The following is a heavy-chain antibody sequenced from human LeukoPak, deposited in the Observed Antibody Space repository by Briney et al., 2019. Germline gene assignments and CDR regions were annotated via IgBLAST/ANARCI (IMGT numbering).Heavy chain of an antibody. D-gene: IGHD2-2*01. CDR3: ARGHCSSTSCSRNWFDP. Sequence: SETLSLTCTVSGGSIGSHYWSWIRQPPGKGLEWIGYIYYSGSTNYNPSLKSRVTISVDTSKNQFSLKLSSVTAADTAVYYCARGHCSSTSCSRNWFDPWGQGTLVTVSS. J-gene: IGHJ5*02. V-gene: IGHV4-59*11. CDR2: IYYSGST. CDR1: GGSIGSHY.